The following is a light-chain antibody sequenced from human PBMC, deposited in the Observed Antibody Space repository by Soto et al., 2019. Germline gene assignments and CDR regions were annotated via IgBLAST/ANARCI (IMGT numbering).Light chain of an antibody. Sequence: EIVLTQSLATLSLSPGDKATLSCWASQSVSSYLAWYQQKPGQAPRLLIYDASDRVTGVPDRFSGSGSETDFTLTISSLEPEDFAVYYCQQRSNWPLTFGQGTRLEI. CDR1: QSVSSY. J-gene: IGKJ5*01. V-gene: IGKV3-11*01. CDR2: DAS. CDR3: QQRSNWPLT.